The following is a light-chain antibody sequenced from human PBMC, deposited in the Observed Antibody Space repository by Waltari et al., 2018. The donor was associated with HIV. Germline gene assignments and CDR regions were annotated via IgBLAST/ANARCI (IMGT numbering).Light chain of an antibody. CDR1: SSDVGGTSY. CDR3: SSYAGSNNVI. Sequence: QSALAPPPSASVSPGQSVPISCPGTSSDVGGTSYVPWYKQHPGKAPKLMIYEVRKRPSGVPDRFSGSKSGNAASLTVSGLQAEDEADYYCSSYAGSNNVIFGGGTKLTVL. V-gene: IGLV2-8*01. J-gene: IGLJ2*01. CDR2: EVR.